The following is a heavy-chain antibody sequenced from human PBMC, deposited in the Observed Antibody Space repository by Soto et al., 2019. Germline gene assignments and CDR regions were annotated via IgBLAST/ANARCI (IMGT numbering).Heavy chain of an antibody. CDR1: GSTFSNYA. V-gene: IGHV3-23*01. J-gene: IGHJ4*02. Sequence: EVQLLESGGGLVQPGRSLRLSCAASGSTFSNYAMSWVRQAPGQGLDWVSAISGSGGTTYYADSVTGRFTISRDNSKNTLFLQMNSLRAEDAAVYYCEKFFVETESNSGWPCSFHFWGQGTLVTVSS. CDR2: ISGSGGTT. CDR3: EKFFVETESNSGWPCSFHF. D-gene: IGHD6-25*01.